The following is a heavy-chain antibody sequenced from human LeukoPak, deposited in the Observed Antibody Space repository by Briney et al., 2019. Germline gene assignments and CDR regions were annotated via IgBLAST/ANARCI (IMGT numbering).Heavy chain of an antibody. CDR1: GGSFSGYY. CDR3: ARQLGFRRFDDY. Sequence: KPSETLSLTCAVYGGSFSGYYWSWIRQPPGKGLEWIGTIYYSGSTYYNPSLKSRVTISVDTSKNQFSLKLSSVTAADTAVYYCARQLGFRRFDDYWGQGTLVTVSS. CDR2: IYYSGST. V-gene: IGHV4-34*01. D-gene: IGHD7-27*01. J-gene: IGHJ4*02.